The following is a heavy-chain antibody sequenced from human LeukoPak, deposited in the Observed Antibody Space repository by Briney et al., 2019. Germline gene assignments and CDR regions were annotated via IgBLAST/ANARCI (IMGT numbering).Heavy chain of an antibody. V-gene: IGHV3-7*01. J-gene: IGHJ5*02. Sequence: GGTLRLSCAASGFTFSSYWMSWVRQAPGKGLEWVANIKQDGSEKYYVDSVKGRFTISRDNAKNSLYLRMNSLRAEDTAVYYCARDQGSGSFDPWGQGTLVTVSS. CDR3: ARDQGSGSFDP. CDR2: IKQDGSEK. CDR1: GFTFSSYW.